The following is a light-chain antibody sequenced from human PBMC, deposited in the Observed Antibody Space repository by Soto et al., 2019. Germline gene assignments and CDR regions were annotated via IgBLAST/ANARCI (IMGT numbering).Light chain of an antibody. CDR3: QQAASFPIT. V-gene: IGKV1-12*01. Sequence: DIQMTQSPSYVSASVGDRVTITCLASQGIKTWLAWYPQNPGKAPNLLIYTGSSLQSGVPSRVRGSGSGTAVTLTINSLQPEDVATYYCQQAASFPITFGQGTRLEIK. CDR2: TGS. J-gene: IGKJ5*01. CDR1: QGIKTW.